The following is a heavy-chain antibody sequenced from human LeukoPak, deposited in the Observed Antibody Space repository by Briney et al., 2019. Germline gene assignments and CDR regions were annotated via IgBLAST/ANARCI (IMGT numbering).Heavy chain of an antibody. D-gene: IGHD1-26*01. Sequence: GGSLRLSCAASGFISSSYWMTWVRQAPGKGLEWVANINQDGSVKHYVDSVKGRFTVSRDNVKNSLYLEMNSLRAEDSAVYYCSAGDVFDIWGQGTMVTASS. V-gene: IGHV3-7*01. CDR1: GFISSSYW. CDR3: SAGDVFDI. J-gene: IGHJ3*02. CDR2: INQDGSVK.